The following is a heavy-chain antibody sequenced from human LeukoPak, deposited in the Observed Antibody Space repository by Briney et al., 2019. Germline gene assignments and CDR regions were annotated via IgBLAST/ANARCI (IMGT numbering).Heavy chain of an antibody. V-gene: IGHV3-23*01. D-gene: IGHD3-10*01. J-gene: IGHJ5*02. Sequence: GGSLRLSCAASGFTFSNYGMSWVRQAPGRGWEWVSAISGSGDSTYYADSVKGRFTISRDNSKNTLYLQMDSLRAEDTAVYYCASHYGSGSSNWLDPWGQGTLVTVSS. CDR3: ASHYGSGSSNWLDP. CDR1: GFTFSNYG. CDR2: ISGSGDST.